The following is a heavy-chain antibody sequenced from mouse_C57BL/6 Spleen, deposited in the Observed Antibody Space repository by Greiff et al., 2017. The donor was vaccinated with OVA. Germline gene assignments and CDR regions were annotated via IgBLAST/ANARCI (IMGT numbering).Heavy chain of an antibody. CDR3: TRGLYYAMDY. CDR1: GYPFTAYE. CDR2: IDPETGCT. J-gene: IGHJ4*01. Sequence: QVQLQQSGAALVRPGASVTLSCKASGYPFTAYEMHWVKQTPVHGLEWIGAIDPETGCTAYNQKFKGKAILTADKSSSTAYMELRSLTSEDSAVYYCTRGLYYAMDYWGQGTSVTVSS. V-gene: IGHV1-15*01.